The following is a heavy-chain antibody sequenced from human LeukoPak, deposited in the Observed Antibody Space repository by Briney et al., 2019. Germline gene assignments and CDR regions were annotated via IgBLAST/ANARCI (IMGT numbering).Heavy chain of an antibody. D-gene: IGHD2-8*02. CDR3: ARDIKAVLVGDAEYFQH. CDR1: GYTFTSYA. J-gene: IGHJ1*01. V-gene: IGHV1-3*01. CDR2: INAGNGNT. Sequence: ASVKVSCKASGYTFTSYAMHWVRQAPGQRLEWMGWINAGNGNTKYSQKFQGRVTNTRDTSASTAYMELSSLRSEDTAVYYCARDIKAVLVGDAEYFQHWGQGTLVTVSS.